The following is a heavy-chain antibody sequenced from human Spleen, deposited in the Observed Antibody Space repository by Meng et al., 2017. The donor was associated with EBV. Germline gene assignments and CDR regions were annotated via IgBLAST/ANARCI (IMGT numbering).Heavy chain of an antibody. Sequence: PGTPLLTCAVSCGSLCSIHFCILYRQPPLSGLEWSAESYHGVSTNCHPSLHSRLTISGDKSNNLFSLTLDFVASANTHLYYCAREGDYYYKRPYTTFDYWGQGTLVTVSS. D-gene: IGHD3-22*01. CDR1: CGSLCSIHF. V-gene: IGHV4-4*03. CDR3: AREGDYYYKRPYTTFDY. J-gene: IGHJ4*02. CDR2: SYHGVST.